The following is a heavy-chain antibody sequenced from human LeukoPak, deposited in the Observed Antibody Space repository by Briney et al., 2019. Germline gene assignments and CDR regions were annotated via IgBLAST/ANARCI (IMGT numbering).Heavy chain of an antibody. Sequence: GGSLRLSCAASGFTFSNAWMNWVRQAPGKGLEWVGRIKSKTDGGTTDYAAPVKGRFTISRDDSKNTLYLQMNSLKTEDTAVYYCTTEVLRFLEWFSYWGQGTLVTVSS. CDR2: IKSKTDGGTT. CDR3: TTEVLRFLEWFSY. V-gene: IGHV3-15*07. J-gene: IGHJ4*02. D-gene: IGHD3-3*01. CDR1: GFTFSNAW.